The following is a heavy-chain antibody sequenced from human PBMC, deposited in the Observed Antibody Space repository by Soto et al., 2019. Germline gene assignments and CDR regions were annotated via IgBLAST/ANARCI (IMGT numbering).Heavy chain of an antibody. V-gene: IGHV4-39*01. Sequence: TSETLSLTCTVSGDSISSKNYYWEWIRLPPGKGLEWIGSIYDNGGTYYNPSLKSRVTIHVETPKKQIPLKLKSVTAADSALYYCARRSHRSGSGSFIEKWGQGTLVTVSS. CDR2: IYDNGGT. D-gene: IGHD3-10*01. CDR3: ARRSHRSGSGSFIEK. CDR1: GDSISSKNYY. J-gene: IGHJ4*02.